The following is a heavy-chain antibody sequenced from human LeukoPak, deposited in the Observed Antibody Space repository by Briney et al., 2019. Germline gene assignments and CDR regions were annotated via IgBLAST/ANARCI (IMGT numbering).Heavy chain of an antibody. CDR1: GFTFSSYA. CDR3: TTDLGDYYGDYANWFDP. Sequence: GGSLRLSCAASGFTFSSYAMSWVRQAPGKGLEWVSGVSGSGGTTYYADSVKGRFTISRDNSKNTLYLQMNSLKTEDTAVYYCTTDLGDYYGDYANWFDPWGQGTLVTVSS. CDR2: VSGSGGTT. D-gene: IGHD4-17*01. J-gene: IGHJ5*02. V-gene: IGHV3-23*01.